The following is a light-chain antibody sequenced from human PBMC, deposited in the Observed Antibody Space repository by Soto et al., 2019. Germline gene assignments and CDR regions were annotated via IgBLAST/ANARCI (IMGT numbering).Light chain of an antibody. V-gene: IGLV1-40*01. CDR3: QSYDSSLSGSRGV. CDR2: GNS. Sequence: QSVLTQPPSVSGAPGQRVTISCAGSSSNIGAGYDVHWYQQLPGTVPRLLIHGNSNRPSGVPDRFSGSKSGTSASLAITGLQAEDEADYYCQSYDSSLSGSRGVFGGGTKLTVL. J-gene: IGLJ2*01. CDR1: SSNIGAGYD.